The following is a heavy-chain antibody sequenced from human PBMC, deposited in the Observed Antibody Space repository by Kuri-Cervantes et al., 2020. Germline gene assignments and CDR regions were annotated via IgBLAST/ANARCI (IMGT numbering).Heavy chain of an antibody. CDR3: ASLTGTRNWFDP. V-gene: IGHV1-2*02. CDR1: GYTFTGYY. CDR2: INPNSGGT. J-gene: IGHJ5*02. D-gene: IGHD1-7*01. Sequence: ASVKVSCKASGYTFTGYYMHWVRQAPGQGLEWMGWINPNSGGTNYAQKFQGRVPMTRDTSISTAYMELSRLRSDDTAVYYCASLTGTRNWFDPWGQGTLVTVSS.